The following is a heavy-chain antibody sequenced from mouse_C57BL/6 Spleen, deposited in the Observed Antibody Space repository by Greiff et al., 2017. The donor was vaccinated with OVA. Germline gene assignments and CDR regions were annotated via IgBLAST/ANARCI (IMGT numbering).Heavy chain of an antibody. CDR2: ISYDGSN. D-gene: IGHD1-1*01. J-gene: IGHJ3*01. CDR1: GYSITSGYY. CDR3: ARALYGSRRWFAY. Sequence: EVQLVESGPGLVKPSQSLSLTCSVTGYSITSGYYWNWIRQFPGNKLEWMGYISYDGSNNYNPSLKNRISITRDTSKNQFFLKLNSVTTEDTATYYCARALYGSRRWFAYWGQGTLVTVSA. V-gene: IGHV3-6*01.